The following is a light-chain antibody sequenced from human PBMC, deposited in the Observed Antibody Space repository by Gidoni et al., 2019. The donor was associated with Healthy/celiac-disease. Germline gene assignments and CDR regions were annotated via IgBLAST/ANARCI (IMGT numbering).Light chain of an antibody. J-gene: IGKJ5*01. CDR3: QQLNSPIT. V-gene: IGKV1-9*01. Sequence: DIQVTQSPSFLSASVGDRVTITSRASQGISSYLAWYQQKPGKAPKLLIYAASTLQSGVPSRFSGSGYGTEFTLTISSLQPEDFATYYCQQLNSPITFGQGTRLEIK. CDR2: AAS. CDR1: QGISSY.